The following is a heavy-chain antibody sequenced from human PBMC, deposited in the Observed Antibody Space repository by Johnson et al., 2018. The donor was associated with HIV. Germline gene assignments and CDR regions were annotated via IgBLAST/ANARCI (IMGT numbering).Heavy chain of an antibody. D-gene: IGHD3-22*01. CDR1: EFTVSSNY. CDR3: AKDPTYDSSGYYGDAFDI. Sequence: VQLVESGGGVVQPGGSLRISCAASEFTVSSNYMNWVRQAPGKGLEWVSGIYSGGSTYYADSVKGRFTISRDNSKNTLYLQMNSLRAEDTALYYCAKDPTYDSSGYYGDAFDIWGQGTMVTVSS. CDR2: IYSGGST. J-gene: IGHJ3*02. V-gene: IGHV3-66*02.